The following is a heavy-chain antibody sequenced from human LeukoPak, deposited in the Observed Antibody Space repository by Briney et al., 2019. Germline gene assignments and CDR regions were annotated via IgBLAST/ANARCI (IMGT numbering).Heavy chain of an antibody. Sequence: SETLSLTCTVSGGSISSSSYYWGWIRQPPGKGLEWIGSIYYSGSTYYNPSLKSRVTISVDTSKNQFSLKLSSVTAADAAVYYCARRSGWSRPFDYWGQGTLVTVSS. CDR3: ARRSGWSRPFDY. J-gene: IGHJ4*02. V-gene: IGHV4-39*01. CDR2: IYYSGST. D-gene: IGHD6-19*01. CDR1: GGSISSSSYY.